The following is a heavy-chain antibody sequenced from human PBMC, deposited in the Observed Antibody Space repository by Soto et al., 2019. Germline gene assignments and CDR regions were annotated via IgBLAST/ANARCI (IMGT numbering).Heavy chain of an antibody. J-gene: IGHJ4*02. Sequence: SETLSLTCTVSGGSISSSSYYWGWIRQPPGKGLEWIGSIYYSGSTYYSPSLKSRVTISVDTSKNQFSLKLSSVTAADTAVYYCARHPHYVWWSYPGYYFDYWGQGTLVTVSS. CDR1: GGSISSSSYY. D-gene: IGHD3-16*02. CDR2: IYYSGST. V-gene: IGHV4-39*01. CDR3: ARHPHYVWWSYPGYYFDY.